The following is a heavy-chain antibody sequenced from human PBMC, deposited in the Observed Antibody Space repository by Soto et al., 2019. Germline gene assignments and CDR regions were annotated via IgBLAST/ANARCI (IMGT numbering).Heavy chain of an antibody. CDR3: ANDYVWGSEIDY. Sequence: QVQLVESGGGVVQPGRSLRLYCAASGFTFSSYGMHWVRQAPGKGLEWVAVISYDGSNKYYADSVKGRFTISRDNSKNTLYLQMNSLRAEDTAVYYCANDYVWGSEIDYWGQGTLVTVSS. CDR1: GFTFSSYG. D-gene: IGHD3-16*01. CDR2: ISYDGSNK. J-gene: IGHJ4*02. V-gene: IGHV3-30*18.